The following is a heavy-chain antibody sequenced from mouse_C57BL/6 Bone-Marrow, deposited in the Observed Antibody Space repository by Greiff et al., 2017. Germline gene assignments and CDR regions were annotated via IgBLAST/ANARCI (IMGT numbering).Heavy chain of an antibody. D-gene: IGHD1-1*01. V-gene: IGHV5-6*01. CDR3: ATDYYYGSSYAMDY. CDR1: GFTFSSYG. Sequence: EVKLVESGGDLVKPGGSLKLSCAASGFTFSSYGMSWVRQTPDKRLEWVATISSGGSYTYYPDSVKGRFTISRDNATNTLYLQMSSLKSEDTAMDYCATDYYYGSSYAMDYGGKGTSAT. CDR2: ISSGGSYT. J-gene: IGHJ4*01.